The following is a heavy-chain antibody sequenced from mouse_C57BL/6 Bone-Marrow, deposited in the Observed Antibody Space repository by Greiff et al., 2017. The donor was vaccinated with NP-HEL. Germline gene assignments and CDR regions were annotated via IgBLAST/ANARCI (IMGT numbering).Heavy chain of an antibody. Sequence: QVQLKESGAELVRPGTSVKVSCKASGYAFTNYLIEWVKQRPGQGLEWIGVINPGSGGTNYNEKFKGKATLTADKSSSTAYMQLSSLTSEDSAVYFCARAGGGWFAYWGQGTLVTVSA. CDR2: INPGSGGT. CDR3: ARAGGGWFAY. J-gene: IGHJ3*01. CDR1: GYAFTNYL. V-gene: IGHV1-54*01.